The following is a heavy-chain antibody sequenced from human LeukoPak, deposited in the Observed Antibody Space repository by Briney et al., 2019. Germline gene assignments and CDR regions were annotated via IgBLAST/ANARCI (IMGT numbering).Heavy chain of an antibody. CDR2: IIPIFGTA. J-gene: IGHJ4*02. D-gene: IGHD2-2*01. CDR1: GYTFSSYY. CDR3: ARGGVPAASYYFDY. Sequence: GASVKLSCKASGYTFSSYYIHWVRQAPGQGLEWMGGIIPIFGTANYAQKFQGRVTITADESTSTAYMELSSLRSEDTAVYYCARGGVPAASYYFDYWGQGTLVTVSS. V-gene: IGHV1-69*13.